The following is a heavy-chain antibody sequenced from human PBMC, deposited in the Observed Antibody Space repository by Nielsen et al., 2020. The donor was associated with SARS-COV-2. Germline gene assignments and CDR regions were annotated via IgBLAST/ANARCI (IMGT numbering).Heavy chain of an antibody. CDR2: ISYNGDNK. J-gene: IGHJ3*02. CDR1: GFTFSGYA. CDR3: GRAFDI. V-gene: IGHV3-30*04. Sequence: GGSLRLSCAASGFTFSGYAMHWVRQAPGTGLEWVAFISYNGDNKYYADSVKGRFTISRDNSKNTLYLGVNSLRPEDTAVYFCGRAFDIWGQGTMVTVSS.